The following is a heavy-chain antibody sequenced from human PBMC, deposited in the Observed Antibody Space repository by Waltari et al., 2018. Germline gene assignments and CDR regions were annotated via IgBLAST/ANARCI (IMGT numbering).Heavy chain of an antibody. J-gene: IGHJ4*02. D-gene: IGHD3-3*01. Sequence: QVQLVGSGGGVVHPGGSLRLSCAASGFTFSNYGMHWVRQAPAKGLEWVSFIRYDGSNEDYAESLKGRFTISRDNSKNTLYLQMNSLRAEDTAVYYCARDREERLDGYSFDSWGQGTLVTVSS. CDR2: IRYDGSNE. V-gene: IGHV3-30*02. CDR3: ARDREERLDGYSFDS. CDR1: GFTFSNYG.